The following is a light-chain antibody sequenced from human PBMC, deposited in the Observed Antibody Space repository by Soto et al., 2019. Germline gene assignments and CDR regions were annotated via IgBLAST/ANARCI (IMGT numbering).Light chain of an antibody. CDR1: SSDDGGYNY. CDR3: SSYAGSNNFVV. J-gene: IGLJ2*01. CDR2: EVS. V-gene: IGLV2-8*01. Sequence: QSALTQPPSASGAPGQSVTISCTGTSSDDGGYNYVSWYQQHPGKAPKLMIYEVSKRPSGVPDRFSGSKSANTASLTVSGLQAEDEADYYCSSYAGSNNFVVFGGGTKVTVL.